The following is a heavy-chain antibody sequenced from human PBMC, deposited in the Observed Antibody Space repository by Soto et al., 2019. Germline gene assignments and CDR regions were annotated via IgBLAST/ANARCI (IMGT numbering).Heavy chain of an antibody. J-gene: IGHJ6*02. CDR1: GFSFSTYT. Sequence: PGGSLRLSCAASGFSFSTYTMSWVRRAPGKGLEWVSSISGSGGSPSYADSVQGRFFISRDNPRQTLYLQMNSLRAEDTAVYYCAKDLANYDFWSGSYYYYGMDVWGQGTTVTAP. D-gene: IGHD3-3*01. V-gene: IGHV3-23*01. CDR2: ISGSGGSP. CDR3: AKDLANYDFWSGSYYYYGMDV.